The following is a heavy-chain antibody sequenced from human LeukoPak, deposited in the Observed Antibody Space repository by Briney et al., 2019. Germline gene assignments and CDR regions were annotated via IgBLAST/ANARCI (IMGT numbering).Heavy chain of an antibody. V-gene: IGHV3-53*01. CDR2: LYSDGST. D-gene: IGHD2-15*01. CDR3: ARDPSQSRYCSAGSCYYY. Sequence: GGSLRLSCAAPGFTVSANYMSWVRQAPGRGLEWVSVLYSDGSTYYADSVKGRFTFSRDNSKNTFYLQMTSLRAEDSAVYYCARDPSQSRYCSAGSCYYYWGQGTLVTVSS. CDR1: GFTVSANY. J-gene: IGHJ4*02.